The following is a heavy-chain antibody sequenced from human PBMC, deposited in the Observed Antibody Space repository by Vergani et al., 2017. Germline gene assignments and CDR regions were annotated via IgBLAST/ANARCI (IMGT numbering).Heavy chain of an antibody. J-gene: IGHJ6*02. V-gene: IGHV3-15*01. D-gene: IGHD3-16*02. Sequence: EVQLVESGGGLVQPGGSLRLSCAASGFTFSSYWMSWVRQAPGKGLEWVGRIKSKTDGGTTDYAAPVKGRFTISRDDSKNTLYLQMNSLKTEDTAVYYCTTTSSYYDYVWGSYRDYGMDVWGQGTTVTVSS. CDR2: IKSKTDGGTT. CDR1: GFTFSSYW. CDR3: TTTSSYYDYVWGSYRDYGMDV.